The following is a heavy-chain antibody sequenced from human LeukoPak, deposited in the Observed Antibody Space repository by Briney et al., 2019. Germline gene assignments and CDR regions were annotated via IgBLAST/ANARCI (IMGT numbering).Heavy chain of an antibody. CDR3: ARVGYPRVYFDY. CDR2: IFHTGST. Sequence: SETLSLTCTVSGDSLSSGNYWGWIRQPPGKGLEWIGSIFHTGSTYYNLSLKSRVTISVDTSKNQFSLRLSSVTAADTAVYYCARVGYPRVYFDYWGQGTLVTVSS. CDR1: GDSLSSGNY. J-gene: IGHJ4*02. V-gene: IGHV4-38-2*02. D-gene: IGHD5-12*01.